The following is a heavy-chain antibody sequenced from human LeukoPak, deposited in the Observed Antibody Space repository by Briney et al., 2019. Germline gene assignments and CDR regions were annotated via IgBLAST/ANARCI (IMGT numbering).Heavy chain of an antibody. D-gene: IGHD1-26*01. CDR2: ISAYSTYNGNT. Sequence: ASVKVSCKASGYTFTSYGISWVRQAPGQGPEWMGWISAYSTYNGNTNYAQKFQGRVTITRNTSISTAYMELSSLRSEDTAVYYCARGYGEWELPNDYFDYWGQGTLVTVSS. J-gene: IGHJ4*02. CDR1: GYTFTSYG. CDR3: ARGYGEWELPNDYFDY. V-gene: IGHV1-18*01.